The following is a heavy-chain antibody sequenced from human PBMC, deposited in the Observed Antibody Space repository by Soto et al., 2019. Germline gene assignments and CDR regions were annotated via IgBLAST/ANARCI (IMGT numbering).Heavy chain of an antibody. CDR3: ASTPPLGYCSGGSCYSRDAFDI. V-gene: IGHV1-2*02. CDR1: GYTFTGYY. D-gene: IGHD2-15*01. CDR2: INPNSGGT. Sequence: QVQLVQSGAEVKKPGASVKVSCKASGYTFTGYYMHWVRQAPGQGLEWMGWINPNSGGTNYAQKFQGRVTMTRDTSISTAYMEMSRLRSDDTAVYYCASTPPLGYCSGGSCYSRDAFDIWGQGTMVTVSS. J-gene: IGHJ3*02.